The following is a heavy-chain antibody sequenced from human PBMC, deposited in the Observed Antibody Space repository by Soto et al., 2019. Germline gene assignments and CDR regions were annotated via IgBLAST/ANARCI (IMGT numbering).Heavy chain of an antibody. CDR2: IIPILGIA. CDR3: ASRYDSSAY. V-gene: IGHV1-69*02. D-gene: IGHD3-22*01. J-gene: IGHJ4*02. CDR1: GGTFSSYT. Sequence: QVQLVQSGAEVKKPGSSVKVSCKASGGTFSSYTISWVRQAPGQGLEWMGRIIPILGIANYAQKFQGRVTITADKSASTAYMELNSLRSEDTAVYYCASRYDSSAYWGQGTLVTVSS.